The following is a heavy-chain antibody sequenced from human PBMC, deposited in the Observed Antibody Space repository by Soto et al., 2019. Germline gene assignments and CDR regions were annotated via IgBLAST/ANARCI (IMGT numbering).Heavy chain of an antibody. Sequence: SETLSLTCTVSGGSISSYYWSWIRQPPGKGLEWIGYIYYSGSTNYNPSLKSRVTISVDTSKNQFSLKLSSVTAADTAVYYCARALDYWGQGTLVTVSS. V-gene: IGHV4-59*01. CDR3: ARALDY. CDR1: GGSISSYY. J-gene: IGHJ4*02. CDR2: IYYSGST.